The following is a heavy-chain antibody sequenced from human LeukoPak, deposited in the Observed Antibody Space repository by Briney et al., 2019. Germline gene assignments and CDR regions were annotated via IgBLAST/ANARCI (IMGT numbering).Heavy chain of an antibody. CDR3: ARVGVVPAATDY. Sequence: SETLSLTFTVSGGSISSGGYYWSWIRQPPGKGLEWIGYIYHSGSTYYNPSLKSRVTISVDRSKNQFSLKLSSVTAADTAVYYCARVGVVPAATDYWGQGTLVTVSS. J-gene: IGHJ4*02. CDR2: IYHSGST. V-gene: IGHV4-30-2*01. D-gene: IGHD2-2*01. CDR1: GGSISSGGYY.